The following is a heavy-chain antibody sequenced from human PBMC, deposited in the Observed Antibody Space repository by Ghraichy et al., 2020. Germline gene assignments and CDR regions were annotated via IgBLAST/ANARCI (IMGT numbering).Heavy chain of an antibody. CDR1: GFSVNNAW. J-gene: IGHJ4*02. V-gene: IGHV3-15*01. Sequence: GGSLRLSCAASGFSVNNAWVSWVRQAPGRGLEWIGRIKSEAYGGTTDFGAPVKDRFIISRDESQNTVYLQMNSLRTEDTAVYFCATGQAIAFYGRVPDCWGPGTLVIVSS. CDR3: ATGQAIAFYGRVPDC. CDR2: IKSEAYGGTT. D-gene: IGHD3-16*01.